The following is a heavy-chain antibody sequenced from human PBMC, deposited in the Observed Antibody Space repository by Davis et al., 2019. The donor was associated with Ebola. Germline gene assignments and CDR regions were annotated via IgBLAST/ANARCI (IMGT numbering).Heavy chain of an antibody. J-gene: IGHJ6*02. CDR2: IHTRGRT. D-gene: IGHD3-10*02. Sequence: GESLKISCAASGFRVSGPYMSWVRQAPGKGLEWVSVIHTRGRTYYTDSVKGRFTISRDNSKNTIYLQMSSLRAEDTAVYYCARHYVHDYYMGLDVWGQGTTVIVSS. V-gene: IGHV3-66*04. CDR1: GFRVSGPY. CDR3: ARHYVHDYYMGLDV.